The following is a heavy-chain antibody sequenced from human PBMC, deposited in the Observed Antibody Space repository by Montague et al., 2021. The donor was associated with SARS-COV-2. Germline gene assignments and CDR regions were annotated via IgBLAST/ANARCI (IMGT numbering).Heavy chain of an antibody. D-gene: IGHD3-3*01. CDR1: GGSISSSSYY. CDR3: ARHHSRDTIFGVAKMNLFDP. V-gene: IGHV4-39*01. Sequence: SETLSLTRTVAGGSISSSSYYWGWIRQPPGKGLEWIGSIYYSGSTYYNPSLKSRVTISVDTSKNQFSLKLSSVTAADTAVYYCARHHSRDTIFGVAKMNLFDPWGQGTLVTVSS. CDR2: IYYSGST. J-gene: IGHJ5*02.